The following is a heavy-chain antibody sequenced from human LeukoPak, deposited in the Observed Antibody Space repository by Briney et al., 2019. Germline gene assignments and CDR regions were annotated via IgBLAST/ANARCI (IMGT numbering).Heavy chain of an antibody. J-gene: IGHJ4*02. CDR2: ISSSGSTI. D-gene: IGHD6-19*01. CDR3: ARDHGAVAGTNGFDY. V-gene: IGHV3-48*03. CDR1: GFTFSSYE. Sequence: PGGSLRLSCAASGFTFSSYEMNWVRQAPGKGLEWVSYISSSGSTIYYADSVKGRFTISRDNAKNSLYLQMNSLRAEDTAAYYCARDHGAVAGTNGFDYWGQGTLVTVSS.